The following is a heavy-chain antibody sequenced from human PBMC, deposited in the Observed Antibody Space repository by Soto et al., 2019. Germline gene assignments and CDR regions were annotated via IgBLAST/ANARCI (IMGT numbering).Heavy chain of an antibody. D-gene: IGHD3-22*01. CDR1: GGSISSGDYY. J-gene: IGHJ1*01. CDR2: SYYSGYT. CDR3: ARGISPRSSGYYYRLPEYFQH. Sequence: SETLSLTCTVSGGSISSGDYYWSWIRQPPGKGLEWIGYSYYSGYTYYNPSLKSRVTISVDTSKNQFSLKLSSVTAADTAVYYCARGISPRSSGYYYRLPEYFQHWGQGTLVTVSS. V-gene: IGHV4-30-4*01.